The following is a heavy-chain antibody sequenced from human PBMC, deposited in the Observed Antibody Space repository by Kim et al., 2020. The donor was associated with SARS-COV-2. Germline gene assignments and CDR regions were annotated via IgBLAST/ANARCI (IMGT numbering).Heavy chain of an antibody. J-gene: IGHJ4*02. Sequence: GGSLRLSCAASGFTFSSYAMSWVRQAPGKGLEWVSAISGSGGSTYYADSVKGRFTISRDNSKNTLYLQMNSLRAEDTAVYYCAKAGLADAILTGYYPLTQPSIDYWGQGTLVTVSS. V-gene: IGHV3-23*01. CDR1: GFTFSSYA. D-gene: IGHD3-9*01. CDR2: ISGSGGST. CDR3: AKAGLADAILTGYYPLTQPSIDY.